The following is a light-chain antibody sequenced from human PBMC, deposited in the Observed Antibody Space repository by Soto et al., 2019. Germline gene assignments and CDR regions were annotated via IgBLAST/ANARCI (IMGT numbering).Light chain of an antibody. J-gene: IGKJ3*01. CDR2: GAS. Sequence: DIQMTQSPSSLSQSVGDRVTITCRPSQSITNYVNWYQQKPGEAPKLLIYGASSLQSGVPSRFSCGGSGTDFTLTISSLQPEDVATYYCQQCYSTPFTFGPGTKVDIK. CDR1: QSITNY. V-gene: IGKV1-39*01. CDR3: QQCYSTPFT.